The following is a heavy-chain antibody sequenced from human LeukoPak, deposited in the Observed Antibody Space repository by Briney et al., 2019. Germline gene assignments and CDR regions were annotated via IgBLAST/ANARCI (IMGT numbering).Heavy chain of an antibody. J-gene: IGHJ3*02. CDR2: IIPIFGTA. D-gene: IGHD1-26*01. V-gene: IGHV1-46*01. Sequence: VASVKVSCKASGYTFTGYYMHWVRQAPGQGLEWMGGIIPIFGTANYAQKFQGRVTMTRDTSTSTVYMDLSSLRSEDTAVYYCARQKVEWELLPWSAFDIWGQGTMVTVSS. CDR1: GYTFTGYY. CDR3: ARQKVEWELLPWSAFDI.